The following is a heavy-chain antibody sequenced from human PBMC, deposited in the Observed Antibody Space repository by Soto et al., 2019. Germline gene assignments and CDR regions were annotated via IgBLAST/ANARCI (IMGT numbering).Heavy chain of an antibody. Sequence: QVQLQESGPGLVKPSGTLSLTCAVSGASFTSNDWWTWFRQPPGRELEWIGEIDRTGSTNYNPSLRSPVTISLDQSENQCSVKEPSLTVGNTAVYYCASRDPGTRVDYWGQGTLVTVSS. CDR2: IDRTGST. CDR3: ASRDPGTRVDY. D-gene: IGHD1-7*01. J-gene: IGHJ4*02. CDR1: GASFTSNDW. V-gene: IGHV4-4*02.